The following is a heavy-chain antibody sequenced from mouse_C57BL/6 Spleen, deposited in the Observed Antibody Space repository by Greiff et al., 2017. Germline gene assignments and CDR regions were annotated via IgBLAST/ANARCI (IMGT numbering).Heavy chain of an antibody. Sequence: QVQLQQPGAELVRPGTSVKLSCKASGYTFTSYWMHWVKPRPGQGLEWIGVIDPSDSYTNYNQKFKGKATLTVDTSSSTAYMQLSSLTSEDSAVYYCARPDYDPHYYAMDYWGQGTSVTVSS. CDR1: GYTFTSYW. D-gene: IGHD2-4*01. CDR3: ARPDYDPHYYAMDY. J-gene: IGHJ4*01. V-gene: IGHV1-59*01. CDR2: IDPSDSYT.